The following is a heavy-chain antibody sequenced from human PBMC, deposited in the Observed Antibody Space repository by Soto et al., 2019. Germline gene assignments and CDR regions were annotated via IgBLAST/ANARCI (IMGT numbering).Heavy chain of an antibody. CDR2: IKQDGSEK. J-gene: IGHJ6*02. Sequence: GGSLRLSCAASGFTFSSYWMSWVRQAPGKGLEWVANIKQDGSEKYYVDSVKGRFTISRDNARNSLYLQMNSLRAEDTAVYYCARDCASSSGDNSYYYYGMDVWGQGTTVTVSS. CDR3: ARDCASSSGDNSYYYYGMDV. D-gene: IGHD6-6*01. V-gene: IGHV3-7*03. CDR1: GFTFSSYW.